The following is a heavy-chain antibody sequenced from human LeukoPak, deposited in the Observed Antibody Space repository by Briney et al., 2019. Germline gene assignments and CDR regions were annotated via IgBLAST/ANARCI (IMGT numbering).Heavy chain of an antibody. CDR3: ARGKIVVVPAADTGWFDP. V-gene: IGHV4-30-2*01. CDR2: IYHSGST. CDR1: GGSISSGGYY. J-gene: IGHJ5*02. D-gene: IGHD2-2*01. Sequence: SETLSLTCTVSGGSISSGGYYWSWIRQPPGKGLEWIGYIYHSGSTYYNPSLKSRVTISVDRSKNQFSLKLSSVTAADTAVYYCARGKIVVVPAADTGWFDPWGQGTLVTVSS.